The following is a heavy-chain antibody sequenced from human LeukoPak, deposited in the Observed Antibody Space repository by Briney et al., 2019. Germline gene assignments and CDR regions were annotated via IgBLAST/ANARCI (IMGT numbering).Heavy chain of an antibody. CDR1: GGTFSSYA. CDR3: ARATRDGYNPPYYFDY. J-gene: IGHJ4*02. D-gene: IGHD5-24*01. Sequence: GSSVKVSCKASGGTFSSYAISWVRQAPGQGLEWMGGIIPIFGTANYAQKFQGRVTITADESTSTAYMELSSLRSEDTVVYYCARATRDGYNPPYYFDYWGQGTLVTVSS. V-gene: IGHV1-69*01. CDR2: IIPIFGTA.